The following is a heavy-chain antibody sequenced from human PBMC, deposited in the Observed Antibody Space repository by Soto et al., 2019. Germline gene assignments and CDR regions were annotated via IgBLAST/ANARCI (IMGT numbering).Heavy chain of an antibody. D-gene: IGHD3-10*01. CDR2: IIPIFGTP. V-gene: IGHV1-69*01. CDR3: ARDPDDFGSGNYYNRLDF. Sequence: QVQLVQSGAEVKKPGSSVKVSCKASGGIFSTYAISWLRQAPGQGLEWMGGIIPIFGTPNYAQRFQGRVTITADESTSTAYMELSRLRSEDTAVYYCARDPDDFGSGNYYNRLDFWGQGTLVTVSS. J-gene: IGHJ4*02. CDR1: GGIFSTYA.